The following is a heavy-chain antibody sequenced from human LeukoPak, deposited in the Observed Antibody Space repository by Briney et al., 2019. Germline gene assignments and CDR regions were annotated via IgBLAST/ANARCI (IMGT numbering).Heavy chain of an antibody. CDR3: ARVNYYDRLPDY. CDR1: GGSISSYY. Sequence: SSETLSLTCTVSGGSISSYYWSWIRQPPGKGLEWIGYIYYSGSTNYNPSLKSRVTISVDTSKNQFSLKLSSVTAADTAVYYCARVNYYDRLPDYWGQGTLVTVSS. D-gene: IGHD3-22*01. CDR2: IYYSGST. J-gene: IGHJ4*02. V-gene: IGHV4-59*12.